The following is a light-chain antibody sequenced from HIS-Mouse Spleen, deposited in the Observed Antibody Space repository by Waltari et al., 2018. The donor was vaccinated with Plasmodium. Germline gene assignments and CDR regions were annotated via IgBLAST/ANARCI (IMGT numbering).Light chain of an antibody. CDR2: DAS. CDR1: QDISNY. Sequence: DIQITKSPSSLSAPVGDRVTITSQASQDISNYLNWYQQKPGKAPKLLIYDASNLETGVPSRFSGSGSGTDFTFTISSLQPEDIATYYCQQYDNLPPLFTFGPGTKVDIK. CDR3: QQYDNLPPLFT. J-gene: IGKJ3*01. V-gene: IGKV1-33*01.